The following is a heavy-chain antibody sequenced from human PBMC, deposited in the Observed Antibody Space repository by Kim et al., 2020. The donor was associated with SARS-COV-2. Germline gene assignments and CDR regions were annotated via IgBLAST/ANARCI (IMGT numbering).Heavy chain of an antibody. V-gene: IGHV4-34*01. Sequence: PALKSRVTISVDTSKNQFSLKLSSVTAADTAVYYCAVRGKWELLRRAFDIWGQGTMVTVSS. CDR3: AVRGKWELLRRAFDI. J-gene: IGHJ3*02. D-gene: IGHD1-26*01.